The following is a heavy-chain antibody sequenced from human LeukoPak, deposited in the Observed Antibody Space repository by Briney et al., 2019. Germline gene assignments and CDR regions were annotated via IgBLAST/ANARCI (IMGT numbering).Heavy chain of an antibody. Sequence: GGSLRLSCAASGFTFRSFGMNWVRQAPGKGREWVSYISSTSITIYYADSVKGRFTISRDNAKNSLYLQMSSLRAEDTAVYYCARSHCSGGSCYFYYFDYWGQGTLVTVSS. CDR2: ISSTSITI. D-gene: IGHD2-15*01. J-gene: IGHJ4*02. CDR3: ARSHCSGGSCYFYYFDY. CDR1: GFTFRSFG. V-gene: IGHV3-48*01.